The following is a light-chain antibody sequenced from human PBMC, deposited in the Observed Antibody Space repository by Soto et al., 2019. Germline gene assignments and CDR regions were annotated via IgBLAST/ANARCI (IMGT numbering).Light chain of an antibody. CDR2: DVN. CDR1: SSDVGAYIF. CDR3: LAYGRGGALL. Sequence: QSALTQPPSASGSPGQSVTISCTGTSSDVGAYIFVSWYQQHPGKAPKLMVYDVNRRPPGVPDRFFGSKSGNTASLTVSGLQAEDEADYYCLAYGRGGALLFGGGTKLTVL. V-gene: IGLV2-8*01. J-gene: IGLJ3*02.